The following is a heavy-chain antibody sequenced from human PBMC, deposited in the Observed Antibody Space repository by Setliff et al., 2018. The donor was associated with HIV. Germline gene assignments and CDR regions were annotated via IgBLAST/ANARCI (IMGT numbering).Heavy chain of an antibody. CDR2: INPNTGGT. CDR3: ARDLLAARPGGGMDV. Sequence: ASAKVSCKASGYTFTSYTMHWVRQVPGQGLEWMGRINPNTGGTDYAQKFQGRVTMTGDTSISTAYMELRSLRSDDTAVYYCARDLLAARPGGGMDVWGQGTTVTVSS. CDR1: GYTFTSYT. J-gene: IGHJ6*02. D-gene: IGHD6-6*01. V-gene: IGHV1-2*06.